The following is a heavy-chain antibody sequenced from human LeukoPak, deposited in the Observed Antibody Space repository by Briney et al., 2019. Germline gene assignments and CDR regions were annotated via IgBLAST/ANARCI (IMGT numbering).Heavy chain of an antibody. CDR2: ISHSGTT. V-gene: IGHV4-4*02. Sequence: SGTLSLTCGVSGGSIDLNYWSWDRQAPGKGLEWIGEISHSGTTNYNPSLRSRVTMFLDRANNQFSLSLTSVTAADSAVYYCTRENRPFCPFAYWGQGVLVTVSS. CDR3: TRENRPFCPFAY. CDR1: GGSIDLNYW. J-gene: IGHJ4*02. D-gene: IGHD2/OR15-2a*01.